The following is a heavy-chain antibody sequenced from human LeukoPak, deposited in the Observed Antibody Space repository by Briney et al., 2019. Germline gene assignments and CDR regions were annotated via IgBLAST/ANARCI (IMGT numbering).Heavy chain of an antibody. V-gene: IGHV1-2*02. Sequence: ASVKVSCKASGYTFTGYYMHWVRQAPGQGLEWMGWINPNSGGTNNAQKFQGRVTMTRDTSISTAYMELSRLRSDDTAVYYCARDNGGYYLDFDYWGQGTLVTVSS. J-gene: IGHJ4*02. D-gene: IGHD3-3*01. CDR3: ARDNGGYYLDFDY. CDR1: GYTFTGYY. CDR2: INPNSGGT.